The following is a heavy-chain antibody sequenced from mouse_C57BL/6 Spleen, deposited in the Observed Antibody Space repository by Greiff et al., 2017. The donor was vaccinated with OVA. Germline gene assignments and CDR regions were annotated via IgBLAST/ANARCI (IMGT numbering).Heavy chain of an antibody. V-gene: IGHV3-1*01. CDR1: GYSITSGYD. Sequence: EVKLQESGPGMVKPCQSLSLTCTVPGYSITSGYDWHWIRHFPGNKLEWMGYISYSGSTNYNPSLKSRISITHDTSKNHFFLKLNSVTTEDTATYYCARGSNYGYYFDYGGQGTTLTVSS. CDR3: ARGSNYGYYFDY. CDR2: ISYSGST. D-gene: IGHD2-5*01. J-gene: IGHJ2*01.